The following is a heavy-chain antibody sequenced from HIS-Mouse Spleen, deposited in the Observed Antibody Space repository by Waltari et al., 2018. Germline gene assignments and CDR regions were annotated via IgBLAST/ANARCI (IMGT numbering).Heavy chain of an antibody. CDR1: GGSISSSSYY. Sequence: QLQLQESGPGLVKPSETLSLTCTVSGGSISSSSYYWGWIRQPPGKGREWIGSIYYSGGTYYTPSLKSRVTISVDTSKNQFSLKLSSVTAAATAVYYCAREIPYSSSWYDWYFDLWGRGTLVTVSS. V-gene: IGHV4-39*07. J-gene: IGHJ2*01. D-gene: IGHD6-13*01. CDR3: AREIPYSSSWYDWYFDL. CDR2: IYYSGGT.